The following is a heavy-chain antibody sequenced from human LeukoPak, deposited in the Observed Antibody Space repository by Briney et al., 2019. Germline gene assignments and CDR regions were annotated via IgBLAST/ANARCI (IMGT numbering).Heavy chain of an antibody. D-gene: IGHD2-2*01. J-gene: IGHJ4*02. V-gene: IGHV3-48*01. CDR1: GFTFSSYS. Sequence: GVSLRLSCAASGFTFSSYSMNWVRQAPGKGLEWLSYISSTSSAIYYADSLKGRFTISRDNSKNTLYLQMDSLRAEDTAVYYCAKRPDCSTTNCFRFEYWGQGTLVTVSS. CDR3: AKRPDCSTTNCFRFEY. CDR2: ISSTSSAI.